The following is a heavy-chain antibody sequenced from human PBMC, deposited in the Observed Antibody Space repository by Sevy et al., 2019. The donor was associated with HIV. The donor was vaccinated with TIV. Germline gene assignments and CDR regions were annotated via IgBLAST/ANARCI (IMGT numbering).Heavy chain of an antibody. CDR2: IKHDGSEK. V-gene: IGHV3-7*01. Sequence: GGSLRLSCAASGFSFNNHWMSWVRQAPEKGLEWVANIKHDGSEKYYADSLEGRFAVSRDNAKNSLFLQINSLTVEDTAVYFCARLPTGLQSFNYLLSTYFDSWGQGTLVTVSS. CDR1: GFSFNNHW. CDR3: ARLPTGLQSFNYLLSTYFDS. D-gene: IGHD3-9*01. J-gene: IGHJ4*02.